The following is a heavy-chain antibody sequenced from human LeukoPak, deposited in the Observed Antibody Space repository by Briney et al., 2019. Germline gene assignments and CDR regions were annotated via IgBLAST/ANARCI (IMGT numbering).Heavy chain of an antibody. CDR3: ARRVMNYDSSGYYFDY. D-gene: IGHD3-22*01. CDR2: IYYSGST. J-gene: IGHJ4*02. CDR1: TGSINSYY. Sequence: SETLSLTCTVSTGSINSYYWSWIRQPPGKGLEWIGYIYYSGSTNYNPSLKSRVTISVDTSKNQFSLKMSSVTAADTAVYYCARRVMNYDSSGYYFDYWGQGTLVTVSS. V-gene: IGHV4-59*08.